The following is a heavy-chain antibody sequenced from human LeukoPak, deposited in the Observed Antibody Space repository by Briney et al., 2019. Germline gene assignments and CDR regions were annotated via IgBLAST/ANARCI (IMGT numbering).Heavy chain of an antibody. V-gene: IGHV4-59*08. D-gene: IGHD4-17*01. CDR3: ARGEDYGDPYAFDI. CDR1: GGSISIYY. Sequence: SETLSLTCAVSGGSISIYYWSWIRQPPGKGLEWIGYIYYSGSTNYNPSLKSRVTISVDTSKNQFSLKLSSVTAADTAVYYCARGEDYGDPYAFDIWGQGTMVTVSS. CDR2: IYYSGST. J-gene: IGHJ3*02.